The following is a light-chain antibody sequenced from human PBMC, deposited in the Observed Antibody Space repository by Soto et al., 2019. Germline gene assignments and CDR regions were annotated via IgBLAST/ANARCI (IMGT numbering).Light chain of an antibody. Sequence: SYELTQPLSVSVALGQTARVTCGGNNIGSKNVHWYQQKPGQAPVLVIYRDTCRPSGIPARFSGSNSGNTATLTISRAQGGDESDYYCQMWDSSTVVFGGWTKVPVL. J-gene: IGLJ3*02. CDR3: QMWDSSTVV. V-gene: IGLV3-9*01. CDR2: RDT. CDR1: NIGSKN.